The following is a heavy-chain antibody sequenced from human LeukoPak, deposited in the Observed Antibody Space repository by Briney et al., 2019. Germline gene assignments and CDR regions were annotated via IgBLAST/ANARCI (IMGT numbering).Heavy chain of an antibody. D-gene: IGHD3-16*01. J-gene: IGHJ4*02. Sequence: ASVKVSCKASGYTFTSYAMHWVRQAPGQRLEWMGWINAGNGNTKYSQKFQGRVTMTRDTSISTAYMELSRLRSDDTAVYYCARGGGYYFDYWGQGTLVTVSS. V-gene: IGHV1-3*01. CDR3: ARGGGYYFDY. CDR1: GYTFTSYA. CDR2: INAGNGNT.